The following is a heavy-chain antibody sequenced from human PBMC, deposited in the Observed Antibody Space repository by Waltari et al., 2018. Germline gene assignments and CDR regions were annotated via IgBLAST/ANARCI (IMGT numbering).Heavy chain of an antibody. D-gene: IGHD1-1*01. Sequence: QVQLQESGPRLVKPSETLSLTCNVSGTSISDYYWSWIRQPPGRGLEWIGYIHYTVGPDSNPSLKGRVTMSVDTSKKQISLNLRSVTAADTAVYYCGRGERLGNDYWGQGTLVTVSS. CDR2: IHYTVGP. J-gene: IGHJ4*02. CDR3: GRGERLGNDY. V-gene: IGHV4-59*01. CDR1: GTSISDYY.